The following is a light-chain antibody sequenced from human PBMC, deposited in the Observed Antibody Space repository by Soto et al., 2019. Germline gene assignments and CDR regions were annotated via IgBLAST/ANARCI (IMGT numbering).Light chain of an antibody. CDR3: QQYGGSPQT. CDR2: VAS. J-gene: IGKJ1*01. CDR1: QSVSNY. Sequence: EIVLTQSPGTLSLSPGERATLSCRASQSVSNYLAWYQQKPGQAPRLLIYVASSRATGIPDRFSGSGSGTDFTLIISRLEPEDFAVYYCQQYGGSPQTFGQGTKVDIK. V-gene: IGKV3-20*01.